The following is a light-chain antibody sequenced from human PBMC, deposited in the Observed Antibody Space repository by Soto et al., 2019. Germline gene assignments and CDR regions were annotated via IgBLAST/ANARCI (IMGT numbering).Light chain of an antibody. V-gene: IGKV1-39*01. J-gene: IGKJ4*01. CDR2: AAS. CDR1: QSISNH. Sequence: DIQVTQSPSSLSASAGDRVTITCRASQSISNHLNWYQQKPGKAPKLLIYAASSLQSGVPSRFSGSGSGTDFTLTINSLQSEDFAVYYCQRYNNWPLTFGGGTKVENK. CDR3: QRYNNWPLT.